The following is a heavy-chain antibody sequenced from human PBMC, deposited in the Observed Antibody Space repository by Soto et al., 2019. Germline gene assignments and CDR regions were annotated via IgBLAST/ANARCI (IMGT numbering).Heavy chain of an antibody. J-gene: IGHJ6*02. Sequence: VASVKVSCKASGYTFTSYGISWLRQAPGQGLEWMGWISAYNGNTNYAQKLQGRVTMTTDTSTSTAYMELRSLRSDGTAVYYCAKVGVGATNYYCYGMDVWGQGTTVTVS. CDR1: GYTFTSYG. V-gene: IGHV1-18*01. CDR2: ISAYNGNT. CDR3: AKVGVGATNYYCYGMDV. D-gene: IGHD1-26*01.